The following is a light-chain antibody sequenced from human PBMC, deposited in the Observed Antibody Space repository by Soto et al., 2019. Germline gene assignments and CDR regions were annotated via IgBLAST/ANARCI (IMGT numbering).Light chain of an antibody. CDR2: KAS. CDR3: QQVNSYPLT. J-gene: IGKJ4*01. CDR1: QTISSW. V-gene: IGKV1-5*03. Sequence: DIQMTQSPSTLSGSVGDRVTITCRASQTISSWLAWYQQKPGKAPKLLIYKASTLKSGVPSRFSGTGSGTEFILTISSLQPEDFATYYCQQVNSYPLTFGGGTKVDI.